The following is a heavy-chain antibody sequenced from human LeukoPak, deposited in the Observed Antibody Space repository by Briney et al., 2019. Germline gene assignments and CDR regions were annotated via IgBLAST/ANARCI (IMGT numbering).Heavy chain of an antibody. CDR1: GYTFNSHG. J-gene: IGHJ5*02. Sequence: ASVKVSCKASGYTFNSHGISWVRQAPGQGLEWMGWISVYNGNTNYAQKLQGRVTMTTDTSTSIAYMELRSLRSDDTAVYYCARAGYCSGGSCLNWFDASGQGTLVTVSS. CDR3: ARAGYCSGGSCLNWFDA. CDR2: ISVYNGNT. V-gene: IGHV1-18*01. D-gene: IGHD2-15*01.